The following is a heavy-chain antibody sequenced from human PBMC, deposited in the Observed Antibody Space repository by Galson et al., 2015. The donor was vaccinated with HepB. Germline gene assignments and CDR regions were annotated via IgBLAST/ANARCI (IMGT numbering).Heavy chain of an antibody. J-gene: IGHJ4*02. D-gene: IGHD2/OR15-2a*01. Sequence: SLRLSCAASGFTFTRYAMNWVRQAPGKGLEWVSSIGGSGTKTYYADSVKGRFTMSRDNSKNTVYLRMSSLRAEDTAIYYCAKGAILEGTPHYFDYWGQGTLVPVSS. V-gene: IGHV3-23*05. CDR1: GFTFTRYA. CDR2: IGGSGTKT. CDR3: AKGAILEGTPHYFDY.